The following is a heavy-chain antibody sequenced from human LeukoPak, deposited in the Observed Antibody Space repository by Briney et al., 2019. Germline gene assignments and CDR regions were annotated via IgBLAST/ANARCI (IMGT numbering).Heavy chain of an antibody. CDR3: ARVGHYGDYEDY. Sequence: ASVKVSCKASGGTFSSYAISWVRQAPGQGLEWMGGIIPIFGTANYAQKFQGRVTITADESTSTAYMELSRLRSEDTAVYYCARVGHYGDYEDYWGQGTLVTVSS. J-gene: IGHJ4*02. CDR2: IIPIFGTA. V-gene: IGHV1-69*13. CDR1: GGTFSSYA. D-gene: IGHD4-17*01.